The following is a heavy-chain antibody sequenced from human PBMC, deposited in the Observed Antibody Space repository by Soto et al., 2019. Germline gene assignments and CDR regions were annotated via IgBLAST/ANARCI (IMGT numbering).Heavy chain of an antibody. Sequence: VQLVESGGGLVKPGGSLRLSCAASGFTFKNHYMTWIRQAPGKGLERVSYISDSGSSIYYADSVKGRFTISRDNAKNSLLLEMNSLRGEDTAVYYCARQYSSMLDLWGQGTLVTVSS. CDR3: ARQYSSMLDL. J-gene: IGHJ4*02. V-gene: IGHV3-11*01. CDR1: GFTFKNHY. CDR2: ISDSGSSI. D-gene: IGHD6-13*01.